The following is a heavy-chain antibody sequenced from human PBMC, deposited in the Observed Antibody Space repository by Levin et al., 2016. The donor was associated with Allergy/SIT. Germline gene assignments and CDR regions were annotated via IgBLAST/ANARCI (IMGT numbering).Heavy chain of an antibody. CDR3: GKVSHGYSYASLDY. D-gene: IGHD5-18*01. J-gene: IGHJ4*02. CDR2: ISGGGGST. CDR1: GFTFSSYA. Sequence: GESLKISCAASGFTFSSYAMSWVRQAPGKGLEWVSAISGGGGSTYYADSVKGRFTVSRDNSKNTLYLQMNSLRAEDTAVYYCGKVSHGYSYASLDYWGQGTLVTVSS. V-gene: IGHV3-23*01.